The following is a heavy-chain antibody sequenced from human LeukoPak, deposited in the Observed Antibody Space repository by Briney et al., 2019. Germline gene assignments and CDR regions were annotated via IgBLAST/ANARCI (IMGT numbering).Heavy chain of an antibody. CDR1: GYTFTSYD. V-gene: IGHV1-8*03. CDR3: ARGRVAYYYYYYMDV. CDR2: MNPNSGNT. Sequence: ASVKVSCKASGYTFTSYDINWVRQATGQGLEWMGWMNPNSGNTGYAQKFQGRVTITRNTSISTAYMELSSLRSEDTAVYYCARGRVAYYYYYYMDVWGKGTTVTISS. J-gene: IGHJ6*03. D-gene: IGHD2-21*01.